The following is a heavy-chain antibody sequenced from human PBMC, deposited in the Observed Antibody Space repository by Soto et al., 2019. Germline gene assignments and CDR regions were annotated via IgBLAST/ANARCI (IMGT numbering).Heavy chain of an antibody. CDR3: ARFAKEENPKVGSWYYFDY. J-gene: IGHJ4*02. CDR1: GGSISSGGYF. CDR2: ISYIGRT. V-gene: IGHV4-31*03. D-gene: IGHD6-13*01. Sequence: QVQLQESGPGLVKPSQTLSLTCTVSGGSISSGGYFWSWVRQHPGKGLEWIGNISYIGRTYYNPSLKSRVTISVDRSKTQFSLKLRSVTAADTAVYYCARFAKEENPKVGSWYYFDYWGPGTRVSVSS.